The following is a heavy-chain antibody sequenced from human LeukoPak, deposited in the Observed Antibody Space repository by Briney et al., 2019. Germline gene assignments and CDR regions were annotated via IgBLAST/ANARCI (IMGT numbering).Heavy chain of an antibody. V-gene: IGHV4-59*01. J-gene: IGHJ4*02. CDR1: GGSISSYY. CDR2: IYYSGST. CDR3: ARGYWDGYNLYYFDY. Sequence: SGTLSLPCTVSGGSISSYYWRWIRQPPGKGLERIGYIYYSGSTNYNPSLKSRVTISVDTSKNQFSLKLSSVTAADTAVYYCARGYWDGYNLYYFDYWGQGTLVTVSS. D-gene: IGHD5-24*01.